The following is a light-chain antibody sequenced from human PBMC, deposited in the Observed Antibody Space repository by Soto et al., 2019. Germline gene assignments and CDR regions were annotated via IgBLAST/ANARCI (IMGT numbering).Light chain of an antibody. V-gene: IGLV2-14*01. CDR3: SSSTSTSSLVV. CDR1: SSDVGGYNY. Sequence: QSVLTQPASVSGSPGQSITISCTGTSSDVGGYNYVSWYQQHPGKAPKLMIYEVTNRPSGISNRFSGSKSGNTASLTISGLQGDDEATYYCSSSTSTSSLVVFGGGTKVTVL. J-gene: IGLJ2*01. CDR2: EVT.